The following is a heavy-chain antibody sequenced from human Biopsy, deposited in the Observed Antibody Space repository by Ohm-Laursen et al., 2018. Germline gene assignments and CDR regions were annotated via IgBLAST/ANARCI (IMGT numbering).Heavy chain of an antibody. CDR3: VKQWGGYNFDS. CDR2: FDVSDYNT. D-gene: IGHD1-14*01. CDR1: GFTFHTYA. J-gene: IGHJ5*01. Sequence: SLRLSCTASGFTFHTYAMNWVRQAPGKGLEWVAHFDVSDYNTYYADSVRGRFTISRDNSKQMVHLEINSLTADDTAVYYCVKQWGGYNFDSWGQGTLVTVSS. V-gene: IGHV3-23*01.